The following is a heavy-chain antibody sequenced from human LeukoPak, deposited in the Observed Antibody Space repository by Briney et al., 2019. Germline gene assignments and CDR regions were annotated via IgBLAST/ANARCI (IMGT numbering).Heavy chain of an antibody. CDR2: ISAYNGNT. J-gene: IGHJ4*02. D-gene: IGHD1-26*01. CDR1: GYTFTSYG. V-gene: IGHV1-18*01. Sequence: ASVKVSCKASGYTFTSYGISWVRQAPGQGREWMGWISAYNGNTNYAQKLQGRVTMTTDTSTSTAYMELRSLRSDDTAVYYCARGGEWELLPGDFDYWGQGTLVTVSS. CDR3: ARGGEWELLPGDFDY.